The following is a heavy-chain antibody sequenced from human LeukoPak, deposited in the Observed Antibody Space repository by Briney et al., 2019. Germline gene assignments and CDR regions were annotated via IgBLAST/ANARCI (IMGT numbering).Heavy chain of an antibody. V-gene: IGHV3-9*01. CDR3: AKGGTTWTRYYFDY. CDR2: ISWNSGSI. CDR1: GFTFDDYA. J-gene: IGHJ4*02. Sequence: PGRSLRLSCAASGFTFDDYAMHWVRQAPGKGLEWVSGISWNSGSIGYADSVKGRFTISRDNAKNSLYLQMNSLRAEDTALYYCAKGGTTWTRYYFDYWGQGTLVTVSS. D-gene: IGHD1-7*01.